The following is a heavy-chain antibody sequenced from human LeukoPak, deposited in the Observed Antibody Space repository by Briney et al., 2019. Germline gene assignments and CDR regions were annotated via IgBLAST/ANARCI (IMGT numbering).Heavy chain of an antibody. CDR2: VSPDSGDT. J-gene: IGHJ4*02. CDR1: GYTFTNND. D-gene: IGHD6-19*01. CDR3: TRGRAAGD. V-gene: IGHV1-8*01. Sequence: ASVKVSCTASGYTFTNNDINWVRQAAGQGIEWMGWVSPDSGDTGYAPNFRGRVTMTTDTSINTAYMGLTSLTSEDTAIYYCTRGRAAGDWGQGTLVTVSS.